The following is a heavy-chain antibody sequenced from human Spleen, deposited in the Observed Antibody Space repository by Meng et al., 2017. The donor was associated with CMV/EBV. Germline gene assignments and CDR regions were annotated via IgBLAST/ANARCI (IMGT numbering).Heavy chain of an antibody. CDR1: GGAVSSGSHY. V-gene: IGHV4-61*01. CDR2: VYYSGTT. D-gene: IGHD3-10*02. Sequence: GSLRLSCNVSGGAVSSGSHYWNWIRQPPGKGLEWIGYVYYSGTTNYNPSLKSRVTISVDTSKNQFSLKLSSVTAADTAVYYCAREEPILVGSAFIGGMDVWGQGTTVTVSS. CDR3: AREEPILVGSAFIGGMDV. J-gene: IGHJ6*02.